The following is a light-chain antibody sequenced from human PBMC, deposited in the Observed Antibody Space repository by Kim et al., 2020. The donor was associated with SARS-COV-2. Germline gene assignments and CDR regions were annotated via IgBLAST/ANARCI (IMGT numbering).Light chain of an antibody. Sequence: STGDRVTITCRASQGISSYLAWYQQKPGKAPKLLIYAASTLQSGVPSRFSGSGSGTDFTLTISCLQSEDFATYYCQQYYSYPVTFGPGTKVDIK. J-gene: IGKJ3*01. CDR3: QQYYSYPVT. V-gene: IGKV1-8*01. CDR2: AAS. CDR1: QGISSY.